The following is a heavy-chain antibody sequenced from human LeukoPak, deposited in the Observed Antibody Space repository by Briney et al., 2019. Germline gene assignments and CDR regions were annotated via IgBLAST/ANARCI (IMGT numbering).Heavy chain of an antibody. D-gene: IGHD3-22*01. CDR1: GYTFTWYY. Sequence: GASVKVSCEAAGYTFTWYYMFWVRQAPGQGLEWMGRINPNSGGTNYAQKFQGRVTMTRDTSISTAYMELSRLRSDDTAVYYCANLGDSSGYYRDFDYWGQGTLVTVSS. V-gene: IGHV1-2*06. J-gene: IGHJ4*02. CDR3: ANLGDSSGYYRDFDY. CDR2: INPNSGGT.